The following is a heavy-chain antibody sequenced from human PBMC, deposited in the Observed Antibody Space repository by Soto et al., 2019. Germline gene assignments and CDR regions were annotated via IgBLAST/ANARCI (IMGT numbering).Heavy chain of an antibody. J-gene: IGHJ4*02. CDR1: GGSISSYY. V-gene: IGHV4-59*01. Sequence: SETLSLTCTVSGGSISSYYWSWIRQPPGKGLEWIGYIYYSGSTNYNPSLKSRVTISVDTSKNQFSLKLSSVTAADTAVYYCVRWLDYWGQGTLVTVSS. CDR3: VRWLDY. CDR2: IYYSGST.